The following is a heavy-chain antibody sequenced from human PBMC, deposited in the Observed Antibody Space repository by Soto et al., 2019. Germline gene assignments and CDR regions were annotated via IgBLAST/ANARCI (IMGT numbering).Heavy chain of an antibody. J-gene: IGHJ6*02. CDR2: ITSNGGNT. CDR3: ARRIPFGYGMDV. V-gene: IGHV3-64*01. D-gene: IGHD2-21*01. Sequence: EVQLVGSGGGLVQPGGSLRLSCAASGFTFSRYAMHWVRQAPGKGLEYVSVITSNGGNTDYASSVKGRFTISRDNSKNTLYLQMGSLRAEDMAVYYCARRIPFGYGMDVWGQGTTVTVSS. CDR1: GFTFSRYA.